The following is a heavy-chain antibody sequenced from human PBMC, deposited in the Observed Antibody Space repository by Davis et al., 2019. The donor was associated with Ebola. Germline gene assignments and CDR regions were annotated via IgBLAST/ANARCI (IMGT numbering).Heavy chain of an antibody. V-gene: IGHV3-21*01. CDR1: GFTFSSYS. Sequence: GESLKISCAASGFTFSSYSMNWVRQAPGKGLEWVSSISSSSSYIYYADSVKGRFTISRDNAKNSLYLQMNSLRAEDTAVYYCARDRYFLGYYYMDVWGKGTTVTVSS. J-gene: IGHJ6*03. CDR2: ISSSSSYI. CDR3: ARDRYFLGYYYMDV. D-gene: IGHD3-9*01.